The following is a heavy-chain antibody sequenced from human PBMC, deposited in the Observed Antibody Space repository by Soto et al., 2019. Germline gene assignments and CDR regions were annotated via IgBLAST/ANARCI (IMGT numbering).Heavy chain of an antibody. J-gene: IGHJ5*02. CDR3: ARDDGGSGRYEASVS. V-gene: IGHV4-61*01. CDR1: GGSVSSGSYY. CDR2: IYYSGST. D-gene: IGHD6-19*01. Sequence: QVQLQESGPGLVKPSETLSLTCTVSGGSVSSGSYYWSWIRQPPGKGLEWIGYIYYSGSTNYNPSLKSRVTISVDTSKNQFSLKLSSVTAADTAVYYCARDDGGSGRYEASVSWGQGTLVTVSS.